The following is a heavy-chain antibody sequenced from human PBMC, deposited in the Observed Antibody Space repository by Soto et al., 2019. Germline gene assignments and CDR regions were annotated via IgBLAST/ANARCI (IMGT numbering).Heavy chain of an antibody. Sequence: EVQLVESGGGLVQPGGSLRLSCAASGFTFTSNWMHWVRQAPGKGLVWVSRINSDGTTTTYAGSVKGRFTISRDNAKNTLYLQVNSLGDEDTAVYYCTRGGATGAGIYHFENWGQGTLVTVSS. V-gene: IGHV3-74*01. J-gene: IGHJ4*02. D-gene: IGHD3-10*01. CDR3: TRGGATGAGIYHFEN. CDR1: GFTFTSNW. CDR2: INSDGTTT.